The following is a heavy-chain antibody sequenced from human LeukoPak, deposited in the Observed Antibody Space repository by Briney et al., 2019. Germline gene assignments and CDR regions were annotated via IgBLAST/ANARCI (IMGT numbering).Heavy chain of an antibody. D-gene: IGHD7-27*01. CDR3: ARSPLGMGRDY. Sequence: GRSRRPSCAVSGSTFPSYSTHWVRQAPGKGLEWVAAFSSVGSNQYYADSVKGRFTISRDNSKNTMSLQMNSLRAEDTAVYYCARSPLGMGRDYWGQGTLVTVSS. J-gene: IGHJ4*02. CDR1: GSTFPSYS. CDR2: FSSVGSNQ. V-gene: IGHV3-30-3*01.